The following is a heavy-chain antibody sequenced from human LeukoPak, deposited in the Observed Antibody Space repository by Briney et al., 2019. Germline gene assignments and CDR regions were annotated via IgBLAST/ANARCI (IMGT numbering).Heavy chain of an antibody. CDR1: GFTFSSYG. J-gene: IGHJ4*02. Sequence: GGSLRLSCAASGFTFSSYGMHWVRQAPGKGLEWVAVIWYDGSNKYYAVSVKGRFTISRDNSKNTLYLQMNSLRAEDTAVYYCASDWGMAPGDYWGQGTLVTVSS. D-gene: IGHD2-8*01. CDR2: IWYDGSNK. CDR3: ASDWGMAPGDY. V-gene: IGHV3-33*01.